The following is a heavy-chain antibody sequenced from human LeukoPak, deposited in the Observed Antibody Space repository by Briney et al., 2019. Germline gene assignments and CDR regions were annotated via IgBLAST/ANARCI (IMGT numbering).Heavy chain of an antibody. CDR2: FDPEDGET. CDR1: GYTLTELS. V-gene: IGHV1-24*01. Sequence: GASVKVSCKVSGYTLTELSMHWVRQAPGKGLEWMGGFDPEDGETIYAQKFQGRVTMTEDTSTDTAYMELSSLRSEDTAVYYCATDLPFIAARLEMFDPWGQGTLVTVSS. J-gene: IGHJ5*02. CDR3: ATDLPFIAARLEMFDP. D-gene: IGHD6-6*01.